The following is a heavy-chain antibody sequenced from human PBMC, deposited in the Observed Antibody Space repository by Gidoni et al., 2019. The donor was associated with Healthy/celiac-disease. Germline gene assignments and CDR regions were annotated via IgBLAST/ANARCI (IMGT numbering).Heavy chain of an antibody. Sequence: QVQLVESGGGVVQPGRSLRLSCAASGCTFSSYAMHWVRQAPGKGLEWVAVISYDGSNKYYADSVKGRFTISRDNSKNTLYLQMKSLRAEDTAVYYCARDPGDGSSWTYYFDYWGQGTLVTVSS. CDR1: GCTFSSYA. CDR3: ARDPGDGSSWTYYFDY. J-gene: IGHJ4*02. D-gene: IGHD6-13*01. CDR2: ISYDGSNK. V-gene: IGHV3-30*04.